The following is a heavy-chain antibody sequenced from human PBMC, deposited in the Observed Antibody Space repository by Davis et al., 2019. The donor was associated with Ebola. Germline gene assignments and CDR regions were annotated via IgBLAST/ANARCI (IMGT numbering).Heavy chain of an antibody. D-gene: IGHD1-1*01. V-gene: IGHV1-2*06. CDR1: GYTFTNYF. J-gene: IGHJ5*02. Sequence: SVTVSCKTSGYTFTNYFMHWVRQAPGQGLELMGRINPNSGDTKYGQNFQGRVTMTSDTSIRTAYMELTRLTSDDTAVYYCAGLSGVERDSWTQNWIGPWGQGTLVTVSS. CDR2: INPNSGDT. CDR3: AGLSGVERDSWTQNWIGP.